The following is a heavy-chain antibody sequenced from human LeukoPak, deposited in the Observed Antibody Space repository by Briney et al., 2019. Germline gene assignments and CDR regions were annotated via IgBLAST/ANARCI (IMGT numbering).Heavy chain of an antibody. CDR3: AKVQAVAAAGYFDY. CDR1: GFTFDDYA. Sequence: GGSLRLSCAASGFTFDDYAMHWVRQAPGKGLGWVSGISWNSGSIGYADSVKGRFTISGDNAKNSLYLQMNSLRAEDTALYYCAKVQAVAAAGYFDYWGQGTLVTVSS. CDR2: ISWNSGSI. D-gene: IGHD6-13*01. J-gene: IGHJ4*02. V-gene: IGHV3-9*01.